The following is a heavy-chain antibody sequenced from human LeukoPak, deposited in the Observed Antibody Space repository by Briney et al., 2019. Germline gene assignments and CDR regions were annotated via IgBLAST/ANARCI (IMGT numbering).Heavy chain of an antibody. CDR3: ARAGHYDSSGYPFDY. Sequence: PSETLSLTCAVSGGSISSGGYSWSWIRQPPGKGLEWIGYIYHSGSTYYNPSLKSRVTISVDRSKNQFSLKLSSVTAADTAVYYCARAGHYDSSGYPFDYWGQGTLATVSS. V-gene: IGHV4-30-2*01. J-gene: IGHJ4*02. CDR2: IYHSGST. D-gene: IGHD3-22*01. CDR1: GGSISSGGYS.